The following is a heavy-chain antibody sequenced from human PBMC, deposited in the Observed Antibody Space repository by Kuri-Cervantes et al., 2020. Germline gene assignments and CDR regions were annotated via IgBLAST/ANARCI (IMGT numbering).Heavy chain of an antibody. CDR1: GISFSTTV. V-gene: IGHV3-23*05. CDR3: AKTRTGYCSGGSCYGGFDY. Sequence: GGSLRLSCAASGISFSTTVMSWGRQTPGKALEWVSTIDSPNPGTYYADSVKGRFTISRDNSKNTLYLQMNSLRAEDTAVYYCAKTRTGYCSGGSCYGGFDYWGQGTLVTVSS. J-gene: IGHJ4*02. CDR2: IDSPNPGT. D-gene: IGHD2-15*01.